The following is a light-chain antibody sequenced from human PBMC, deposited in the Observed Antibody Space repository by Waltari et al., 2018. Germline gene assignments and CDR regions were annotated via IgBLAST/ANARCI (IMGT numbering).Light chain of an antibody. V-gene: IGKV3-20*01. CDR1: QSVSSSY. CDR3: QQYGDSPYT. CDR2: GAS. Sequence: EIVLTQSPGTLFLSPGERATLSCRASQSVSSSYLAWYQHKPGQPPRLLISGASSRAPGIPDRFSGSESGTDFTLVINRLEPEDFAVYFCQQYGDSPYTFGQGTKLEIK. J-gene: IGKJ2*01.